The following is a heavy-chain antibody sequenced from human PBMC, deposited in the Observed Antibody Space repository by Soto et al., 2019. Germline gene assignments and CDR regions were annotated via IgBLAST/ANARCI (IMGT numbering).Heavy chain of an antibody. Sequence: ASVKVSCKASGYTFTSYYMHWVRQAPGQGLEWMGIIKPSGGSTSYAQKFQGRVTMTRDTSTSTVYMELSSLRSEYTAVYYCARAAYYYDSSGLFDYWGQGTLVTVSS. V-gene: IGHV1-46*01. D-gene: IGHD3-22*01. CDR1: GYTFTSYY. J-gene: IGHJ4*02. CDR2: IKPSGGST. CDR3: ARAAYYYDSSGLFDY.